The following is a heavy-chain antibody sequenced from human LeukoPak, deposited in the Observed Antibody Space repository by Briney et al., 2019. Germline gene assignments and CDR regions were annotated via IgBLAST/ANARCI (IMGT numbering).Heavy chain of an antibody. CDR3: ARHPRDDYGGFGLDS. CDR1: GGSTRANSYY. V-gene: IGHV4-39*01. D-gene: IGHD4-23*01. CDR2: LYYNGST. Sequence: PSETLSLTCTVSGGSTRANSYYWAWIRQPPRKGLEWIGTLYYNGSTYLNPSLKSRVTISVDTSRNHFSLSLNSVTAADTATYYCARHPRDDYGGFGLDSWGQGILVSVYS. J-gene: IGHJ4*02.